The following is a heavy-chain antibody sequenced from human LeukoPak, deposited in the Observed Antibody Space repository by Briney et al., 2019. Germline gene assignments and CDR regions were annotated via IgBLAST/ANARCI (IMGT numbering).Heavy chain of an antibody. CDR1: GFTFSRSW. V-gene: IGHV3-7*01. D-gene: IGHD6-19*01. J-gene: IGHJ4*02. CDR2: IKQDGSEK. Sequence: GGSLRLSCAASGFTFSRSWMSWVRQAPGKGLEWVANIKQDGSEKYYVDSVKGRFTISRDNAKNSLYLQMNSLRAEETAVYYCARQAQWLVNAYDYWGQGTLDTVSS. CDR3: ARQAQWLVNAYDY.